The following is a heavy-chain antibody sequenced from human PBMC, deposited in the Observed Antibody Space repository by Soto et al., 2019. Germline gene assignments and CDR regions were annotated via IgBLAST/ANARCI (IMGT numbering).Heavy chain of an antibody. J-gene: IGHJ5*02. CDR3: ARDSPIFGSSSSISNWFDP. CDR2: ISAYNGNT. Sequence: ASVKVSCKASGYTFTSYGISWVRQAPGQGLEWMGWISAYNGNTNYAQKLQGRVTMTTDTSTSTAYVELRSLRSDDTAVYYCARDSPIFGSSSSISNWFDPWGQGTLVTVSS. V-gene: IGHV1-18*01. D-gene: IGHD6-6*01. CDR1: GYTFTSYG.